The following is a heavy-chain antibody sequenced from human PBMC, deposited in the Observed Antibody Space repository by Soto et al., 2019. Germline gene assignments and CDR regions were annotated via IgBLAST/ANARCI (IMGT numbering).Heavy chain of an antibody. CDR2: IVVGSGNT. CDR1: GFTFTSSA. Sequence: GASVKVSCKASGFTFTSSAVQWVRQARGQRLEWIGWIVVGSGNTNYAQKFQERVTITRDMSTSTAYMELSSLRSEDTAVYYCAADGTNGTGFDYYYGMDVWGQGTTVTVSS. V-gene: IGHV1-58*01. D-gene: IGHD3-10*01. J-gene: IGHJ6*02. CDR3: AADGTNGTGFDYYYGMDV.